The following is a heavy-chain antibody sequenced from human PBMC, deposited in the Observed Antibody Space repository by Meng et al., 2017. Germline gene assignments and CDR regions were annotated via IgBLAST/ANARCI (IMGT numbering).Heavy chain of an antibody. CDR3: TTVSTDY. D-gene: IGHD5/OR15-5a*01. V-gene: IGHV3-15*01. Sequence: GESLKISCAASGFTFSNAWMSWVRQAPGKGLEWVGRIKSKTDGGTTDYAAPVKGRFTISRDNSTNTLYLQMNSLKTEDTDVYYCTTVSTDYWGQGTLVTVSS. J-gene: IGHJ4*02. CDR1: GFTFSNAW. CDR2: IKSKTDGGTT.